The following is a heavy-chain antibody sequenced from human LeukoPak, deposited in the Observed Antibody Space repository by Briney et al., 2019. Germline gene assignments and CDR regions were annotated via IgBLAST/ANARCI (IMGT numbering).Heavy chain of an antibody. V-gene: IGHV4-39*01. Sequence: KTSETLSLTCAVYGGSFSGYYWGWIRQPPGKGLEWIGSIYYSGSTYYNPSLKSRVTISVDTSKNQFSLKLSSVTAADTAVYYCARRPPIMITFGGVIAPSYYFDYWGQGTLVTVSS. D-gene: IGHD3-16*02. CDR3: ARRPPIMITFGGVIAPSYYFDY. CDR1: GGSFSGYY. J-gene: IGHJ4*01. CDR2: IYYSGST.